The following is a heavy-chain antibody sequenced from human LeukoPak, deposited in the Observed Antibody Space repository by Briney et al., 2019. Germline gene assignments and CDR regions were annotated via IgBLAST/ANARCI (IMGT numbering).Heavy chain of an antibody. CDR2: IYPGDSDT. CDR1: GYSFPSYW. Sequence: GEPLKISCKGSGYSFPSYWIAWVRQMPGKGLEWMGSIYPGDSDTRYSPSFQGQVTTSADKSISTSYLQWSGLKASDTAIYYCARLGTAVVARYFDYWGQGTQVTVSS. CDR3: ARLGTAVVARYFDY. D-gene: IGHD5-18*01. J-gene: IGHJ4*02. V-gene: IGHV5-51*01.